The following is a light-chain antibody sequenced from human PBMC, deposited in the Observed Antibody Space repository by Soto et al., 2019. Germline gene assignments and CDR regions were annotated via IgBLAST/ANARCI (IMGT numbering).Light chain of an antibody. CDR1: QSVSSN. V-gene: IGKV3-20*01. Sequence: EIVITQSPATLSVSPGERATLSCRASQSVSSNLAWYQQKPGQTPRLLIYGASSRATGIPDRFSGSGSGTDVTLTISRLEPEDFAVYYCQQYGSSPFTFGQGTRLEI. CDR3: QQYGSSPFT. J-gene: IGKJ5*01. CDR2: GAS.